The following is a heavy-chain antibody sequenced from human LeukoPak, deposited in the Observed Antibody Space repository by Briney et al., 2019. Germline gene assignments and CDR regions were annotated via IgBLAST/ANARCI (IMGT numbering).Heavy chain of an antibody. CDR2: IIHLFGTA. CDR3: ARGPPYYDSSGYYFV. CDR1: GGTFSSYA. J-gene: IGHJ4*02. D-gene: IGHD3-22*01. Sequence: SVKVSCKASGGTFSSYAMSWVRQARGQGFEWMGGIIHLFGTANYAQKFEGRVTINADESTSTAYMDLSSLRSEDAAVYYCARGPPYYDSSGYYFVGGQGTLVTVSS. V-gene: IGHV1-69*13.